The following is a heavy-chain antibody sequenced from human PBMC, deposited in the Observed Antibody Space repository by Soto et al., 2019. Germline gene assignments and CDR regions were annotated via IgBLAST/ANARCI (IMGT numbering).Heavy chain of an antibody. V-gene: IGHV4-34*01. D-gene: IGHD3-10*01. CDR3: ASRSAGSVNS. Sequence: PSETLSLTCAVYGGSFSGYYWSWIRQPPGKGLEWIGEINHSGSTNYNPSLKSRVTISLDTSKNQFSLKLTSVTPADTAVYYCASRSAGSVNSWGQGTLVTVSS. J-gene: IGHJ5*02. CDR2: INHSGST. CDR1: GGSFSGYY.